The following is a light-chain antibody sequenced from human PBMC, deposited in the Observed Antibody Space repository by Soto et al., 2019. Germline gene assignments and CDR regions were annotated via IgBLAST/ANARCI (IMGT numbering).Light chain of an antibody. Sequence: QSVLTQPPSASGSPGQSVTISCTGTSSDVGAYNYVSWYQQEPGKAPKLMIYAVNKRPSGVPDRFSGSKSGNTASLTVSGLRAADEADYYCCSYTRTSNHYFFGSGTKLTVL. CDR3: CSYTRTSNHYF. V-gene: IGLV2-8*01. J-gene: IGLJ1*01. CDR1: SSDVGAYNY. CDR2: AVN.